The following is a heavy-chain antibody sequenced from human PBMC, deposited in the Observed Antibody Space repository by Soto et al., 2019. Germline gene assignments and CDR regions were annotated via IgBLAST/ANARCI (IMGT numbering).Heavy chain of an antibody. CDR3: ATLGHYYDSSGLVLPFFDI. Sequence: ASVKVSCKVSGYTLTELSMHWVRQAPGKGLEWMGGFDPEDGETIYAQKFQGRVTMTEDTSTDTAYMELSSLRSEDTAVYYCATLGHYYDSSGLVLPFFDIWGQGTMVTVSS. J-gene: IGHJ3*02. CDR1: GYTLTELS. D-gene: IGHD3-22*01. V-gene: IGHV1-24*01. CDR2: FDPEDGET.